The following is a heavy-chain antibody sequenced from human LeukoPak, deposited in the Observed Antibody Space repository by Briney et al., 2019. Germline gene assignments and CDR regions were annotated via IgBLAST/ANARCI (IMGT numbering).Heavy chain of an antibody. J-gene: IGHJ4*02. D-gene: IGHD4-23*01. Sequence: GGSLRLSCAASGFTFSSYAMHWVRQAPGKGLEWVAVISYDGSNKYYADSVKGRFTISRDNSKNTLYLQMNSLRAEDTAVYYCAKSPPDYGGNSERGNFFDYWGQGTLVTVSS. V-gene: IGHV3-30-3*02. CDR3: AKSPPDYGGNSERGNFFDY. CDR1: GFTFSSYA. CDR2: ISYDGSNK.